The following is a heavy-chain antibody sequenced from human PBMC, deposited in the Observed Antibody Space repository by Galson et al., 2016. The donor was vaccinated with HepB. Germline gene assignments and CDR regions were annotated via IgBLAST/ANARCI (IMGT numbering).Heavy chain of an antibody. CDR1: GGSISSYY. CDR2: IYYDGST. J-gene: IGHJ4*02. D-gene: IGHD1-26*01. CDR3: ARLEYSGSYGAPY. Sequence: ETLSLTCTVSGGSISSYYWTWIRQPPGKRLEWIGYIYYDGSTGYNPSLRSRVTMSVDTSKNQFSLKLSSVTAADTAVYYCARLEYSGSYGAPYWGQGTLVTVST. V-gene: IGHV4-59*01.